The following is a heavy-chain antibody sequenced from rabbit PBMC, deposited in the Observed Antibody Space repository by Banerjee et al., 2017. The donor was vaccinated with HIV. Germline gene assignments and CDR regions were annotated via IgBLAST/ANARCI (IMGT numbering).Heavy chain of an antibody. Sequence: QEQLMESGGGLVQPGGSLKLSCKASGFDFSTYSMSWVRQAPGKGLEWIGYIYTGNGKNYYASWAKGRFTISKTSSTTVTLQLTSLTAADTATYFCARDTGSSFSSYGMDLWGPGTLVTVS. CDR2: IYTGNGKN. CDR3: ARDTGSSFSSYGMDL. V-gene: IGHV1S45*01. J-gene: IGHJ6*01. CDR1: GFDFSTYS. D-gene: IGHD8-1*01.